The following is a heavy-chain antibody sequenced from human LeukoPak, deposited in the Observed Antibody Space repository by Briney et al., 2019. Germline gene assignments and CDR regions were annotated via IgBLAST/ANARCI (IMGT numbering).Heavy chain of an antibody. Sequence: GGSLRLSCAASGFTYSTYTMNWVRQAPGKGLEWVAVISYDGSNKYYADSVKGRFTISRDNSKNTLYLQMNSLRAEDTAVYYCARPEGDFWSGYMKSDCWGQGTLVTVSS. J-gene: IGHJ4*02. V-gene: IGHV3-30-3*01. CDR2: ISYDGSNK. CDR3: ARPEGDFWSGYMKSDC. D-gene: IGHD3-3*01. CDR1: GFTYSTYT.